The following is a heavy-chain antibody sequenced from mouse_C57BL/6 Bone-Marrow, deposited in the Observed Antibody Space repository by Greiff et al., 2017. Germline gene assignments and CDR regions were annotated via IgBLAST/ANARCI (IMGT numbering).Heavy chain of an antibody. CDR3: ARWYGSIFYWYCDV. Sequence: QVQLQQSGAELVKPGASVKISCKASGYAFSSYWMNWVKQRPGKGLEWIGQIYPGDGDTNYNGKFKGKATLTADKSSSTAYMQLSSLTSEDSAVYFCARWYGSIFYWYCDVWGTGTTVTVS. J-gene: IGHJ1*03. V-gene: IGHV1-80*01. CDR1: GYAFSSYW. CDR2: IYPGDGDT. D-gene: IGHD1-1*01.